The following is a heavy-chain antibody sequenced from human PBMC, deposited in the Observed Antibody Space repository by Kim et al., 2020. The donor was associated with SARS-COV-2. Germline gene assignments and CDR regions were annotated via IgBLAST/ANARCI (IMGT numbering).Heavy chain of an antibody. D-gene: IGHD2-21*02. CDR1: GVSITSGGYY. Sequence: SETLSLTCTVSGVSITSGGYYWIWIRQLPGKGLEWIGYVYHSGTTHYNPSLKSRVSISADTSKNQFSLNLTSVTAADTAVDYCAREVTGWFDPWGQGTLVTVSS. J-gene: IGHJ5*02. V-gene: IGHV4-31*03. CDR2: VYHSGTT. CDR3: AREVTGWFDP.